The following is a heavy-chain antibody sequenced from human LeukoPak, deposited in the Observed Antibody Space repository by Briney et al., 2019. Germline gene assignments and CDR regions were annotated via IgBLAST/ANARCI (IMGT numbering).Heavy chain of an antibody. Sequence: SEILSLTCTVSGGSTSSYYWSWIRQPAGKGLEWIGRIYTSGSTNYNPSLKSRVTMSVDTSKNQFSLKLSSVTAADTAVYYCASGSLLTADTPGDIDYWGQGTLVTVSS. D-gene: IGHD6-13*01. CDR1: GGSTSSYY. V-gene: IGHV4-4*07. J-gene: IGHJ4*02. CDR2: IYTSGST. CDR3: ASGSLLTADTPGDIDY.